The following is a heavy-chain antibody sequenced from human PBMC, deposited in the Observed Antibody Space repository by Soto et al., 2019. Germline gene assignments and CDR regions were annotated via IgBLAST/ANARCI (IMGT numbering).Heavy chain of an antibody. D-gene: IGHD2-15*01. CDR2: IIPIFGTA. J-gene: IGHJ6*02. CDR3: ARGGSSAYYYYGMDV. V-gene: IGHV1-69*13. Sequence: GASVKVSCKASGGTFSSYAISWVRQAPGQGLEWMGGIIPIFGTANYAQKFQGRVTITADESTSTAYMELSSLRSEDMAVYYCARGGSSAYYYYGMDVWGQGTTVTVSS. CDR1: GGTFSSYA.